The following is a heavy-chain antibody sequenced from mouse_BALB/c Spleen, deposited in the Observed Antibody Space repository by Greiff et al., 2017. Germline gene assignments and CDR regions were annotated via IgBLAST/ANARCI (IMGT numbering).Heavy chain of an antibody. V-gene: IGHV2-9*02. D-gene: IGHD2-3*01. J-gene: IGHJ3*01. Sequence: VKLMESGPGLVAPSQSLSITCTVSGFSLTSYGVHLVRQPPGKGLEWLGVIWAGGSTNYNSALMSRLSISKDNSKSQVFLKMNSLQTDDTAMYYCARESIYDGYPFAYWGQGTLVTVSA. CDR2: IWAGGST. CDR1: GFSLTSYG. CDR3: ARESIYDGYPFAY.